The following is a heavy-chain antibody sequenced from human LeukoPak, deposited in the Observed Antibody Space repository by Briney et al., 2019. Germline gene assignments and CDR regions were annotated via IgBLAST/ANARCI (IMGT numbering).Heavy chain of an antibody. CDR1: GYTLTESS. D-gene: IGHD2-2*02. J-gene: IGHJ4*02. CDR2: FDPEDGET. V-gene: IGHV1-24*01. CDR3: ATARCSSTSCYTGFYVY. Sequence: ASVKVSCKVSGYTLTESSMHWVRQAPGKGLEWMGGFDPEDGETIYAQKFQGRVTMTEDTSTDTAYMELSSLRSEDTAVYYCATARCSSTSCYTGFYVYWGQGTLVTVSS.